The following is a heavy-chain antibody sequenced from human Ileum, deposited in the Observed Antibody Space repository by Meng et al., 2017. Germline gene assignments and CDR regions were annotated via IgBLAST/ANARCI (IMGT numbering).Heavy chain of an antibody. CDR1: GYTFTSYT. J-gene: IGHJ4*02. D-gene: IGHD2-15*01. V-gene: IGHV7-4-1*02. Sequence: QVQLVHSGSELKQPGASVQVSCKASGYTFTSYTMNWVRQAPGQGLEWMGWINTNTGNPTYAQGFTGRFVFSLDTSVSTAYLQINSLKAEDTAVYYCATDGSRGSSKYWGQGTLVTVSS. CDR2: INTNTGNP. CDR3: ATDGSRGSSKY.